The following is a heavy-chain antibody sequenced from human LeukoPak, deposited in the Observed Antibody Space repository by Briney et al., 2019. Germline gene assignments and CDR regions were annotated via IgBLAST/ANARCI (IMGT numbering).Heavy chain of an antibody. CDR1: GGTFNSYA. CDR2: IIPIFGTA. D-gene: IGHD2-2*01. V-gene: IGHV1-69*01. CDR3: ARPYCSSTSCSNYFDY. J-gene: IGHJ4*02. Sequence: SVKVSCKASGGTFNSYAISWVRQAPGQGLEWMGGIIPIFGTANYAQKFQGRVTITADESTSTAYMELSSLRSEDTAVYYCARPYCSSTSCSNYFDYWGQGTLVTVSS.